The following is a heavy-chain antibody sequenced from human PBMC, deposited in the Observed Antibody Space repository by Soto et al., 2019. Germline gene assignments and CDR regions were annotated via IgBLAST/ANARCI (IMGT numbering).Heavy chain of an antibody. CDR1: GFTFSSYA. V-gene: IGHV3-23*01. D-gene: IGHD6-19*01. Sequence: GGFLRLSCAASGFTFSSYAMSWVRQAPGKGLEWVSAISGSGGSTYYADSVKGRFTISRDNSKNTLYLQMNSLRAEDTAVYYCAKWHLRRSSGWYGGMDVWGQGTTVTVSS. J-gene: IGHJ6*02. CDR3: AKWHLRRSSGWYGGMDV. CDR2: ISGSGGST.